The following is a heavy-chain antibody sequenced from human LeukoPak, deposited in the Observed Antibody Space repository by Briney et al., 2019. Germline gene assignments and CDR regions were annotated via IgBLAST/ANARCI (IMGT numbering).Heavy chain of an antibody. CDR2: IYYSGST. V-gene: IGHV4-39*01. D-gene: IGHD3-10*01. CDR1: RGSISSSSYY. J-gene: IGHJ4*02. CDR3: SSSLFVTYYYGSGSYYTPPLYFDY. Sequence: SETLSLTCTVSRGSISSSSYYWGWIRQPPGKGLEWIGSIYYSGSTYYNPSLKSRVTISVDTSKNQFSLKLSSVTAADTAVYYCSSSLFVTYYYGSGSYYTPPLYFDYWGQGTLVTVSS.